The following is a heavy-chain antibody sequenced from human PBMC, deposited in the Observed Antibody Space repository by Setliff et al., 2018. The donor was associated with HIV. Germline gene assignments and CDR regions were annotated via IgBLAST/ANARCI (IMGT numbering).Heavy chain of an antibody. Sequence: SETLSLPCTVSGDSISSGSYFWIWIRQPAGKGLEWIGHISTTGSTNYNPSLKSRVIMSVDTSRNQFSLKLSSVTAADTAVYYCARGHDNKYYYFYYMDVWGKGTTVTVSS. J-gene: IGHJ6*03. V-gene: IGHV4-61*09. D-gene: IGHD3-9*01. CDR3: ARGHDNKYYYFYYMDV. CDR1: GDSISSGSYF. CDR2: ISTTGST.